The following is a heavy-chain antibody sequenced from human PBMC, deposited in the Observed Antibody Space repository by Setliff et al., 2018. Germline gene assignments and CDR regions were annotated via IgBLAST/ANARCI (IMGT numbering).Heavy chain of an antibody. D-gene: IGHD2-15*01. CDR3: AREGRYCSGDTCYFSHLYYFDY. Sequence: KASETLSLTCTVSGYSISSGYYWGWIRQPPGKGLEWIGSIFHSGSTFYSPSLKRRVTISEDMSKNQFFLKLSSVTAADTAVYYCAREGRYCSGDTCYFSHLYYFDYWGQGTLVTVSS. CDR1: GYSISSGYY. V-gene: IGHV4-38-2*02. CDR2: IFHSGST. J-gene: IGHJ4*02.